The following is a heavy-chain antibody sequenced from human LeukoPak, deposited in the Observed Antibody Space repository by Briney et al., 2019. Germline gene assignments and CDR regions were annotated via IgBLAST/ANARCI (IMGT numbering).Heavy chain of an antibody. J-gene: IGHJ5*02. CDR2: IYYSGTT. Sequence: SEALSLTCSVSGGSISSGSYYWVWIRQPPGKGLEWIGTIYYSGTTYYKPSLKSRVTISVDTSKNQFSLRLSSVTAADTAVYYCARDRITGFNPSGWFDPWGQGTLVTVSS. D-gene: IGHD1-20*01. CDR1: GGSISSGSYY. V-gene: IGHV4-39*07. CDR3: ARDRITGFNPSGWFDP.